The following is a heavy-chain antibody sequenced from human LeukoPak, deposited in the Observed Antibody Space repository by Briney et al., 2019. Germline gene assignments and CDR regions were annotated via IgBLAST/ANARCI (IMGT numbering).Heavy chain of an antibody. D-gene: IGHD2-2*01. V-gene: IGHV3-23*01. J-gene: IGHJ4*02. CDR1: GCTFSSCA. CDR2: SSGSGGST. Sequence: GGSLRLSCTASGCTFSSCAMSWVRQAPGQGLEWVSASSGSGGSTYYADSVKGRFTISRDYSKNTLYLQMDSLRAEDTAVYYCAKDLYCSSHSCYLFDYWGPGTLVTVSS. CDR3: AKDLYCSSHSCYLFDY.